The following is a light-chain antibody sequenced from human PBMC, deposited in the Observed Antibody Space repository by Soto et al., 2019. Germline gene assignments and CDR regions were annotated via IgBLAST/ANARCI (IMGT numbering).Light chain of an antibody. CDR3: CSSAGSSTPLI. Sequence: QSALTQPASVSGSPGQSITISCTGTSSDVGSYNLVSWYQQHPGKAPKLMIYEVSKRPSGVSNRISGSKSGNTASLTNSGLQAEDVSDYYCCSSAGSSTPLIFGTGTKVSVL. CDR1: SSDVGSYNL. CDR2: EVS. J-gene: IGLJ1*01. V-gene: IGLV2-23*02.